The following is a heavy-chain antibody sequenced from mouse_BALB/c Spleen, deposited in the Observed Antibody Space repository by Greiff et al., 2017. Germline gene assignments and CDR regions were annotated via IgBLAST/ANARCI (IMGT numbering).Heavy chain of an antibody. CDR3: ARHDYYGSSDY. V-gene: IGHV5-12-1*01. CDR1: GFAFSSYD. D-gene: IGHD1-1*01. CDR2: ISSGGGST. J-gene: IGHJ2*01. Sequence: EVMLVESGGGLVKPGGSLKLSCAASGFAFSSYDMSWVRQTPEKRLEWVAYISSGGGSTYYPDTVKGRFTISRDNAKNTLYLQMSSLKSEDTAMYYCARHDYYGSSDYWGQGTTLTVSS.